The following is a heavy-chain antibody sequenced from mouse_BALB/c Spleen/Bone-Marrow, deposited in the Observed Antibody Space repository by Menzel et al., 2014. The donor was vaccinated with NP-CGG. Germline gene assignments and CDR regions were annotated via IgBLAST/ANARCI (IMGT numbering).Heavy chain of an antibody. J-gene: IGHJ4*01. Sequence: MQLQQSGPGLVAPSQSLSITCIVSGFSLTGYGVNWVRQPPGKGLEWLGMIWGDGSTDYNSALKSRLSISKDNSKSQVFLKMNRLQTDDTARYYCARGEDYDDYYAMDYWGQGTSVTVSS. V-gene: IGHV2-6-7*01. D-gene: IGHD2-4*01. CDR2: IWGDGST. CDR3: ARGEDYDDYYAMDY. CDR1: GFSLTGYG.